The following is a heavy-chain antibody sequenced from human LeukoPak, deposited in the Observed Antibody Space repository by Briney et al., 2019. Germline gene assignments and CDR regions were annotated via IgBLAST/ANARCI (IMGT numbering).Heavy chain of an antibody. D-gene: IGHD3-22*01. CDR2: INHRGST. J-gene: IGHJ4*02. V-gene: IGHV4-34*01. CDR3: ARRRIYYYDRRARTTLDY. CDR1: GGSFSRYY. Sequence: SETLSLTCAVCGGSFSRYYWSWIRQPPGKGLEWIGEINHRGSTNYNSSLKSRVTISVDTSKNQFSLKVTSVTAADTAVYYCARRRIYYYDRRARTTLDYWGQGTLVTVSS.